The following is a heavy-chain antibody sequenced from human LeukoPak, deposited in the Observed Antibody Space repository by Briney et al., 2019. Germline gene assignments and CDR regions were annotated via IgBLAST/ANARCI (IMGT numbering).Heavy chain of an antibody. CDR1: GFTFSSYA. Sequence: GGSLRLSCAASGFTFSSYAMHWVRQAPGKGLEWVAVISYDGSNKYYADSVKGRFTISRDNSKNTLYLQMNSLRAEDTAVYYCASTRITMVRELGYWGQGTLVTVSS. D-gene: IGHD3-10*01. CDR2: ISYDGSNK. CDR3: ASTRITMVRELGY. J-gene: IGHJ4*02. V-gene: IGHV3-30-3*01.